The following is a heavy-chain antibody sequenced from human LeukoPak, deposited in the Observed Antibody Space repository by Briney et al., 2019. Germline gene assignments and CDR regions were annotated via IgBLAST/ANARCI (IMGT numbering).Heavy chain of an antibody. CDR1: GGSIRSTTYY. J-gene: IGHJ4*02. CDR2: IYYSGST. V-gene: IGHV4-61*01. Sequence: SETLSLTCTVSGGSIRSTTYYWSWIRQPPGKGLEWIGYIYYSGSTNYNPSLKSRVTISVDTSKNQFSLKLSSVTAADTAVYYCARAIGYCSSTSCYGFDYWGQGTLVTVSS. CDR3: ARAIGYCSSTSCYGFDY. D-gene: IGHD2-2*03.